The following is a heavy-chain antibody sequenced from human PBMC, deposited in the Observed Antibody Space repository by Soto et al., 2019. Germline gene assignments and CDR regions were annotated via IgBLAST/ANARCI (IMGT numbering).Heavy chain of an antibody. CDR2: IFYSGPT. CDR1: GCSISDDY. J-gene: IGHJ4*02. V-gene: IGHV4-59*08. Sequence: SETLCLTCTFSGCSISDDYWNWIRQPPGKGLEWIGYIFYSGPTTYNPSLKGRITISIDASKNQFSLNLRSVTAADTATYYCAQTTGWQGSDYWSQGTLVTVS. D-gene: IGHD6-19*01. CDR3: AQTTGWQGSDY.